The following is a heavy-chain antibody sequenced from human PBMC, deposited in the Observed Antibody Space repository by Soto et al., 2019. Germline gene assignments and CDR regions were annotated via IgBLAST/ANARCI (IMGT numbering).Heavy chain of an antibody. V-gene: IGHV4-59*01. D-gene: IGHD3-22*01. J-gene: IGHJ4*02. CDR1: GGSISSYY. CDR2: IYYSGST. Sequence: SGTLSLTCTVSGGSISSYYWSWIRQPPGKGLEWIGYIYYSGSTNYNPSLKSRVTISVDTSKNQFSLKLSSVTAADTAVYYCARGGSKVGDSSGYYYFDYWGQGTLVTVSS. CDR3: ARGGSKVGDSSGYYYFDY.